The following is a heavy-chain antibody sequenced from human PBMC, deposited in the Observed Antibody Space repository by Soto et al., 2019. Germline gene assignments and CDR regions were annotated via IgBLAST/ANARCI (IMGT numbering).Heavy chain of an antibody. V-gene: IGHV3-33*01. Sequence: PGGSLRLSCAASGFTFSSYGMHWVRQAPGKGLEWVAVIWYDGSNKYYADSVKGRFTISRDNSKNTLYLQMNSLRAEDTAVYYCARDKFSGATDYWGQGTLVTVSS. CDR2: IWYDGSNK. CDR1: GFTFSSYG. CDR3: ARDKFSGATDY. J-gene: IGHJ4*02. D-gene: IGHD1-26*01.